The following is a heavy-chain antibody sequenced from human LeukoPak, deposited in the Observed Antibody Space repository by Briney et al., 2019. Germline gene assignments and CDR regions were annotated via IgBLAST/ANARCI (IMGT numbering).Heavy chain of an antibody. D-gene: IGHD4-17*01. Sequence: ASVRVSCKASGYTFTGYYMHWVRQAPGQGLEWMGWINPNSGGTNYAQKFQGRVTMTRDTSISTAYMELSRLRSDDTAVYYCARVTHDYGDSVDYWGQGTLVTVSS. CDR2: INPNSGGT. CDR3: ARVTHDYGDSVDY. V-gene: IGHV1-2*02. CDR1: GYTFTGYY. J-gene: IGHJ4*02.